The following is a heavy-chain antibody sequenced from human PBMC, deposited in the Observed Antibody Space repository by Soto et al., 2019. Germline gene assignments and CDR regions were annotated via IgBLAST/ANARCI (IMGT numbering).Heavy chain of an antibody. CDR3: ARPPFPGCINAACYPSDY. D-gene: IGHD2-8*01. Sequence: ASVKVSCKASGYTFTDYYIHWVRQAPGQGLEWMGMINPSGGSTDYAQKFRGRVTMTRDTSTGTVYMELSSLRSEDTAVYYCARPPFPGCINAACYPSDYWGQGPLVTVSS. CDR2: INPSGGST. CDR1: GYTFTDYY. J-gene: IGHJ4*02. V-gene: IGHV1-46*01.